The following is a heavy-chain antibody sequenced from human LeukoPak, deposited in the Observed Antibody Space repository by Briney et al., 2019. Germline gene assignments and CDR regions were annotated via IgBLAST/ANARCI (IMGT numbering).Heavy chain of an antibody. V-gene: IGHV4-34*01. J-gene: IGHJ4*02. CDR2: INHSGST. CDR1: GGSFSGYY. CDR3: ARVGDYYGSGSYYKGLYYFDY. Sequence: PSETLSLTCAVYGGSFSGYYWSWIRQPPRKGLEWIGEINHSGSTNYNPSLKSRVTISVDTSKNQFSLKLSSVTAADTAVYYCARVGDYYGSGSYYKGLYYFDYWGQGTLVTVSS. D-gene: IGHD3-10*01.